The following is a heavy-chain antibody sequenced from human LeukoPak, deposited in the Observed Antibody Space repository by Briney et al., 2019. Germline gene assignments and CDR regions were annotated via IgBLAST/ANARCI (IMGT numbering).Heavy chain of an antibody. J-gene: IGHJ5*02. CDR3: SESRRSFDWFDP. CDR1: GNSISSGDNY. V-gene: IGHV4-61*02. CDR2: IYTSGST. Sequence: SETLSLTCTVSGNSISSGDNYWSWIRQPAGKGLEWIGRIYTSGSTNYNPSLKSRVTISVDTSKNQFSLKLSSVTAADTAVYYCSESRRSFDWFDPWGQGTLVTVSS. D-gene: IGHD3-9*01.